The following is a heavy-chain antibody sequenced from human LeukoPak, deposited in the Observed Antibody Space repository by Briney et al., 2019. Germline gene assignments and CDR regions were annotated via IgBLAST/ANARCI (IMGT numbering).Heavy chain of an antibody. CDR1: GFTFSAYY. CDR3: AREAYYDSSGSFDY. J-gene: IGHJ4*02. V-gene: IGHV3-11*01. Sequence: GGSLRLSCAASGFTFSAYYASWIRQAPGEGLEWVSYISSSGSTIYYADSVKGRFTISRDNAKNSLYLQMNSLRAEDTAVYYCAREAYYDSSGSFDYWGQGTLVTVSS. D-gene: IGHD3-22*01. CDR2: ISSSGSTI.